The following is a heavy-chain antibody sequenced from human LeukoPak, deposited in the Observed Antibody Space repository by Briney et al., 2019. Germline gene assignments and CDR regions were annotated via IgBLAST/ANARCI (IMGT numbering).Heavy chain of an antibody. Sequence: GESLKISCKGSGYSFTSYWIGWARQMPGKGLEWVGIIYPDDSDTRYSPSFPDQVIISADKPISTAYLQWSSLKASDTAMYYCARHYPGGDYFIDYWGQGTLVTVSS. V-gene: IGHV5-51*01. CDR3: ARHYPGGDYFIDY. J-gene: IGHJ4*02. CDR1: GYSFTSYW. D-gene: IGHD4-17*01. CDR2: IYPDDSDT.